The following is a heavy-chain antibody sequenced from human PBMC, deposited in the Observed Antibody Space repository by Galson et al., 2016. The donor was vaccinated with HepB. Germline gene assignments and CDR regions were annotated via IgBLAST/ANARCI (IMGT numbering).Heavy chain of an antibody. Sequence: SLRLSCAASGFTFRSYGMHWFRQAPGKGLEWVAVIWFDGSEKYYADSVEGRFTIPRDNSEKTLFLQMNSLRGDDTAVYYCARAVYSNTGGSSRYFDLWGRGTLVTVSP. CDR2: IWFDGSEK. CDR1: GFTFRSYG. V-gene: IGHV3-33*01. CDR3: ARAVYSNTGGSSRYFDL. D-gene: IGHD3-10*01. J-gene: IGHJ2*01.